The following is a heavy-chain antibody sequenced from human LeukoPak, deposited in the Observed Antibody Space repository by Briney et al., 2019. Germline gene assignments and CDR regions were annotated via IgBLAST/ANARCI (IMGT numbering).Heavy chain of an antibody. CDR2: ITRSGSNL. V-gene: IGHV3-21*01. J-gene: IGHJ4*02. CDR1: GFTFTSSD. CDR3: GKTFAP. Sequence: GGSLRLSCVASGFTFTSSDFNWIRQAPGKGLEWLSTITRSGSNLYYADSVKGRFTTSRDDAKDSVYLQMESLRVEDTAIYYCGKTFAPGAQGPLATVS.